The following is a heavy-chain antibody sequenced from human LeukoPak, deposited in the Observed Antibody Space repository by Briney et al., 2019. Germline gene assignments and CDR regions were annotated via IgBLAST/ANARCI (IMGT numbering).Heavy chain of an antibody. D-gene: IGHD3-22*01. CDR2: IYWDDDK. CDR3: AHRLYDSSGYYPLGYY. CDR1: GFSLSTSGAG. J-gene: IGHJ4*02. Sequence: SGPTLVNPTQTLTLTCTFSGFSLSTSGAGVGWIRQPPGKALGWLALIYWDDDKRYSPSLKSRLTITKDTSKNQVVLTMTNMDPVDTATYYCAHRLYDSSGYYPLGYYWGQGTLVTVSS. V-gene: IGHV2-5*02.